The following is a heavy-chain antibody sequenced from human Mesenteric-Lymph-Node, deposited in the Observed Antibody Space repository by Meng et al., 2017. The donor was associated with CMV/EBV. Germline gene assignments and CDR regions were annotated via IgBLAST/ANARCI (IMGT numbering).Heavy chain of an antibody. CDR1: GYTFTGYY. CDR3: AREPSGSGSSDILDY. Sequence: ASVKVSCKASGYTFTGYYMHWVRQAPGQGLEWMGWINPNSGGTNYAQKFQGRVTMTRDTSISTAYMELSRLRSDDTAVYYCAREPSGSGSSDILDYWGQGTLVTVSS. CDR2: INPNSGGT. D-gene: IGHD6-19*01. V-gene: IGHV1-2*02. J-gene: IGHJ4*02.